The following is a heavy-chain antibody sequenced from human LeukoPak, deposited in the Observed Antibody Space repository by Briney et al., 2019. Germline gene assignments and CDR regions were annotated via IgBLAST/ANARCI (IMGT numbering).Heavy chain of an antibody. D-gene: IGHD2-2*01. CDR1: GFTFSSYA. CDR2: ISSSSSYI. V-gene: IGHV3-21*01. J-gene: IGHJ4*02. CDR3: ARDSVVRYCSSTSCPSDY. Sequence: GGSLRLSCAASGFTFSSYAMSWVRQAPGKGLEWVSSISSSSSYIYYADSVKGRFTISRDNAKNSLYLQMNSLRAEDTAVYYCARDSVVRYCSSTSCPSDYWGQGTLVTVSS.